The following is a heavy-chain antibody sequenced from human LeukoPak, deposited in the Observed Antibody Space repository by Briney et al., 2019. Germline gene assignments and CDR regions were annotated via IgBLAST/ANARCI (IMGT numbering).Heavy chain of an antibody. CDR2: IYYSGST. Sequence: SETLSLTCTVSGGSISSYYWSWIRQPPGEGLEWIGYIYYSGSTNYNPSLKSRVTISVDTSKNQFSLKLSSVTAADTAVYYCARRRAWFGELGAFDIWGQGTMVTVSS. CDR3: ARRRAWFGELGAFDI. D-gene: IGHD3-10*01. CDR1: GGSISSYY. J-gene: IGHJ3*02. V-gene: IGHV4-59*08.